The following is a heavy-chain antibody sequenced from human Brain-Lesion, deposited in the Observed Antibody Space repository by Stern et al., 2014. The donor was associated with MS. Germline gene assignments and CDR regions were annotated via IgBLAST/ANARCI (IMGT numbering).Heavy chain of an antibody. CDR1: GFTFSDYY. CDR3: ARDLSWSYEY. V-gene: IGHV3-72*01. D-gene: IGHD1-26*01. CDR2: IRTKAQSYST. J-gene: IGHJ4*02. Sequence: EVQLVESGGGLVQPGGSLRLSCAASGFTFSDYYMDWVRQAPGKGLEWVGRIRTKAQSYSTDYAASVKGRFTISRDDSKDSLYLQMNSLKTEDTALYYCARDLSWSYEYWGQGTPVSVSS.